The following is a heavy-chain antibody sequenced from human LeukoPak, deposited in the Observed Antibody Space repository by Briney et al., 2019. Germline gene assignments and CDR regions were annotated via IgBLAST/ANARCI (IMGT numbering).Heavy chain of an antibody. CDR2: ISYDGSNK. V-gene: IGHV3-30-3*01. CDR1: GFTFSSYA. CDR3: ATPLLSYDSSSYYYYYGMDV. Sequence: GRSLRLSCAASGFTFSSYAMHWVRQAPGKGLEWVAVISYDGSNKYYADSVKGRFTISRDNSKNTLYLQMNSLRAEDTAVYYCATPLLSYDSSSYYYYYGMDVWGQGTTVTVSS. D-gene: IGHD3-22*01. J-gene: IGHJ6*02.